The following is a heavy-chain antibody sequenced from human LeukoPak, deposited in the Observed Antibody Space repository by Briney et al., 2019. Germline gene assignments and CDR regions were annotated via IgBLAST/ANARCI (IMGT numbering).Heavy chain of an antibody. J-gene: IGHJ5*02. D-gene: IGHD1-20*01. V-gene: IGHV3-73*01. CDR2: IRSKANSYAT. CDR1: GFTFSGSA. CDR3: TRRGNWNDRSWLDP. Sequence: GGSLRLSCAASGFTFSGSAMHWVRQASGKGLEWVGRIRSKANSYATAYAASVKGRFTISRDDLKNTAYLQMNSPKTEDTAVYYCTRRGNWNDRSWLDPWGQGTLVTVSS.